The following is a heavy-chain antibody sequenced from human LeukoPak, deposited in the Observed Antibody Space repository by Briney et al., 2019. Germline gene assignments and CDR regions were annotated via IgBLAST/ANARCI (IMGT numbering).Heavy chain of an antibody. CDR2: IWCDGSNK. CDR3: ARIRDGYNYLAY. Sequence: PGGSLRLSCAASGFTFSSYGMHWVRQAPGKGLEWVAVIWCDGSNKYYADSVKGRFTISRDNSKNTLYLQMSSLRAEDTAVYYCARIRDGYNYLAYWGQGTLVTVSS. CDR1: GFTFSSYG. D-gene: IGHD5-24*01. J-gene: IGHJ4*02. V-gene: IGHV3-33*01.